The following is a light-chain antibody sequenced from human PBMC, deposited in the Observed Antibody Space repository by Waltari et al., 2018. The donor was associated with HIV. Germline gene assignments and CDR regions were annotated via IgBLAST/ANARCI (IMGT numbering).Light chain of an antibody. Sequence: SSELTQDPAVSVALGQTVRITCQGDSLRSYYASWYQQKPGQAPRTLIYDTSDKHSWTPARFSGSLLGGKAALTLSGAQPEDEADYYCLLSFTVGSRVFGGGTKLTVL. CDR2: DTS. CDR3: LLSFTVGSRV. V-gene: IGLV3-19*01. CDR1: SLRSYY. J-gene: IGLJ3*02.